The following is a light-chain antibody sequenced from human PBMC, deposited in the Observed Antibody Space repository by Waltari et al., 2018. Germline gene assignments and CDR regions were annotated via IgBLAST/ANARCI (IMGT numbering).Light chain of an antibody. Sequence: QAGLTQPPSVSKDLRETATLTCTGNSNNIGNLGAASLQQHQGHPPKLLSDRSNSRPSGISERFSASRSGDTASLTITGLQAEDEADYYCTAWDSSGQSVIFGGGTRLTVL. CDR3: TAWDSSGQSVI. V-gene: IGLV10-54*04. J-gene: IGLJ2*01. CDR1: SNNIGNLG. CDR2: RSN.